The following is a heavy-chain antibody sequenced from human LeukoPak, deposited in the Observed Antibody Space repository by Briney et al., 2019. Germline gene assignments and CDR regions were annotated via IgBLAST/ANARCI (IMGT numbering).Heavy chain of an antibody. CDR3: ARLAIGYDILTGYYSFYYFDY. V-gene: IGHV1-2*02. CDR2: INPNSGGT. D-gene: IGHD3-9*01. CDR1: GYTFTGYY. Sequence: ASVKVSCKASGYTFTGYYMHWVRQAPGQGLEWMGWINPNSGGTNYAQKFQGRVTMTRDTSISTAYMELSRLRSDDTAVYYCARLAIGYDILTGYYSFYYFDYWGQGTLVTVSS. J-gene: IGHJ4*02.